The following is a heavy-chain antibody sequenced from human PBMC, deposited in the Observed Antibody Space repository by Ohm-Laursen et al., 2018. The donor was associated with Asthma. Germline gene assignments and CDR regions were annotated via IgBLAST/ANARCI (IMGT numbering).Heavy chain of an antibody. CDR3: ARNGDYGVIDY. CDR2: IGSAGHT. D-gene: IGHD4-17*01. CDR1: GFTFSNFD. V-gene: IGHV3-13*01. J-gene: IGHJ4*02. Sequence: SLRLSCTASGFTFSNFDMHWVRQVTGRGLEWVAAIGSAGHTYYPDSVRGRFTISREDAKNSLYLQMTSLRAGDTAVYYCARNGDYGVIDYWGQGTLVTVSS.